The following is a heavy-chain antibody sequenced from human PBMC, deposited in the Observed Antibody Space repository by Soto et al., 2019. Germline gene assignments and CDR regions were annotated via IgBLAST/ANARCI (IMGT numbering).Heavy chain of an antibody. CDR1: GGTFSSYA. Sequence: ASVKVSCKASGGTFSSYAISWVRQAPGQGLEWMGGIIPIFGTANYAQKFQGRVTITADESTSTAYTELSSLRSEDTAVYYCARVRDPFDILTGYYTPSSGMDVWGQGTTVTVSS. D-gene: IGHD3-9*01. CDR2: IIPIFGTA. CDR3: ARVRDPFDILTGYYTPSSGMDV. J-gene: IGHJ6*02. V-gene: IGHV1-69*13.